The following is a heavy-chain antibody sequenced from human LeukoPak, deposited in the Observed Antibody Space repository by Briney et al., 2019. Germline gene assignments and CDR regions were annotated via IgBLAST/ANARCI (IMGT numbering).Heavy chain of an antibody. J-gene: IGHJ4*02. CDR3: ARHQIVGATRSPFDY. CDR1: GYSFATYW. D-gene: IGHD1-26*01. V-gene: IGHV5-51*01. Sequence: GESLKISCKGSGYSFATYWIGWVRQTPGKGLEWMGIIYPGDSDTRYSPSFQGQATISADKSINTAYLRWSSLKASDTAMYYCARHQIVGATRSPFDYWGQGTLVTVSS. CDR2: IYPGDSDT.